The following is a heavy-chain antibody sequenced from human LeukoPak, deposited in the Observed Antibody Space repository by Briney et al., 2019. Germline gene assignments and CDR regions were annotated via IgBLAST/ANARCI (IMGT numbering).Heavy chain of an antibody. CDR3: ATINPTAGNY. CDR2: IYYSGST. V-gene: IGHV4-39*07. CDR1: GGSISSSSYY. D-gene: IGHD4-23*01. Sequence: SEILSLTCTVSGGSISSSSYYWGWIRQPPGKGLEWIGSIYYSGSTYYNPSLKSRVTISVDTSKNQFSLKLSSVTAADTAVYYCATINPTAGNYWGQGTLVTVSS. J-gene: IGHJ4*02.